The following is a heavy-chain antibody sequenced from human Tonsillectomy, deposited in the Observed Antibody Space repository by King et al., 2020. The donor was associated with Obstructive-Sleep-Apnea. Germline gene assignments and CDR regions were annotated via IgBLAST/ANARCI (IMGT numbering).Heavy chain of an antibody. J-gene: IGHJ6*02. D-gene: IGHD3-10*01. CDR2: ISSSSSSI. CDR3: ARESWFGRTYYAMDV. CDR1: GFSFSSFR. V-gene: IGHV3-48*04. Sequence: LVESGGGLIQPGGSLRLSCAASGFSFSSFRMNWVRPAPGKGLEWVSYISSSSSSIYYADSVKGRFTISRDNAKNSLYLQMNSLRAEDTAVYYCARESWFGRTYYAMDVWGQGTTVTVSS.